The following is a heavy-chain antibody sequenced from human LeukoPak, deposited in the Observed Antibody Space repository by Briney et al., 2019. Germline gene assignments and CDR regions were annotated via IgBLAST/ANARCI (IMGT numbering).Heavy chain of an antibody. CDR2: ISGTENST. V-gene: IGHV3-23*01. CDR3: AKTVIGCTISRRSAFDM. CDR1: GLTFNTYA. D-gene: IGHD2-8*01. Sequence: PGGSLRLSCAASGLTFNTYAMNWVRQAPGKGLEWVSVISGTENSTFYADSVRGRFTISRDNSTNTLYLQLNSLRVEDTAIYYCAKTVIGCTISRRSAFDMWGRGTMVTVSS. J-gene: IGHJ3*02.